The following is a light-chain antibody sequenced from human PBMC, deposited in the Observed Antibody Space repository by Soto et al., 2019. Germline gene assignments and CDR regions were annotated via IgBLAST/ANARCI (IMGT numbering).Light chain of an antibody. CDR3: QQYASAPLA. CDR2: GAS. Sequence: EIVLTQSPGTLSLSPGERATLSCRASQSVSSSYLAWYQQKPGQAPRLLMFGASSRATGIPDRFSGSGSGTDFTLTISRLEPVDFAVYYCQQYASAPLAFGGGTRVDVK. CDR1: QSVSSSY. J-gene: IGKJ4*01. V-gene: IGKV3-20*01.